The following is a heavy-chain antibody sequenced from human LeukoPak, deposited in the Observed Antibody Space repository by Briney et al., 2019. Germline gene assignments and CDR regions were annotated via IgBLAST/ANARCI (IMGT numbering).Heavy chain of an antibody. J-gene: IGHJ4*02. CDR2: INHSGST. CDR3: ARLGKKKLAT. Sequence: PSETLSLTCAVYGGSFSGYYWSWIRQPPGKGLEWIGEINHSGSTNYNPSLKSRVTISVDTSKNQFSLKLSSVTAADTAVYYCARLGKKKLATWGQGTLVTVSS. V-gene: IGHV4-34*01. CDR1: GGSFSGYY. D-gene: IGHD6-13*01.